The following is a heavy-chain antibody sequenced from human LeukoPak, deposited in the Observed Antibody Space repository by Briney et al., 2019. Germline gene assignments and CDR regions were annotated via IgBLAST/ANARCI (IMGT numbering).Heavy chain of an antibody. D-gene: IGHD3-22*01. CDR2: MNPNSGNT. CDR1: GYTFTSYD. V-gene: IGHV1-8*01. Sequence: GASVKVSCKASGYTFTSYDINWVRQATGQGLEWMGWMNPNSGNTGYAQKFQGRVTMTRNTSISTAYMELSSLRSEDTAVYYCAGSYDSSGYYPYYYYSMDVWGQGTTVTVSS. J-gene: IGHJ6*02. CDR3: AGSYDSSGYYPYYYYSMDV.